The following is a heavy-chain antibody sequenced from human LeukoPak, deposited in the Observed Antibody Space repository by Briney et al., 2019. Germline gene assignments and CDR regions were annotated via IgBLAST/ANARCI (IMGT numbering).Heavy chain of an antibody. CDR1: GFTFTSSA. V-gene: IGHV1-2*02. CDR3: ARERRKEYSSSWFFDAFDI. J-gene: IGHJ3*02. CDR2: INPNSGGT. Sequence: EASVKVSCKASGFTFTSSAMQWVRQARGQRLEWIGWINPNSGGTNYAQKFQGRVTMTRDTSISTAYMELSRLRSDETAVYYCARERRKEYSSSWFFDAFDIWGQGTMVTVSS. D-gene: IGHD6-13*01.